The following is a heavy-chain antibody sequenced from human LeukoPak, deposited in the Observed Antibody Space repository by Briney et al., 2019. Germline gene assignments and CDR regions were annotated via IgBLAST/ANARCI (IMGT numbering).Heavy chain of an antibody. J-gene: IGHJ1*01. V-gene: IGHV3-7*01. CDR1: EFRFGRDW. CDR3: ATLDSTKSVF. Sequence: GGSLRLSCVASEFRFGRDWISWVRQAPGKGLEWVACIKQDGSEEYYVGSVRGRFTVSVDNGKNSLYLQMNSLRAENTARYYCATLDSTKSVFWGRGTAVTVSS. D-gene: IGHD2-2*01. CDR2: IKQDGSEE.